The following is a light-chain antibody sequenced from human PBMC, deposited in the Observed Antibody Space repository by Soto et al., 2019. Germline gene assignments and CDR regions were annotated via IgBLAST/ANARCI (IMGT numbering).Light chain of an antibody. CDR2: GAS. CDR3: QQYGSSPPLT. CDR1: QSISSSF. J-gene: IGKJ4*01. V-gene: IGKV3-20*01. Sequence: EFVLTQSPGILSLSPGERATLSCRASQSISSSFLAWYQQKPGQAPRLLIYGASSRGTGMPDRFSGSGSGTDFTLTISRLEPEDFAVYYCQQYGSSPPLTFGGGTKVEIK.